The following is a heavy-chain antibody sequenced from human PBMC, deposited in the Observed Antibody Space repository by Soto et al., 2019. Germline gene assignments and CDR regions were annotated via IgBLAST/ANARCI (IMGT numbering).Heavy chain of an antibody. J-gene: IGHJ5*02. V-gene: IGHV1-2*02. CDR1: GYNFTGYY. D-gene: IGHD3-3*01. CDR3: PRRTPYYDFWSGYPPTWFDP. CDR2: INPNSGGT. Sequence: ASVKVSCRASGYNFTGYYIHWVRQAPGERRDRLGWINPNSGGTNYAQKFQGRVTMNRDTSISTAYMELSRLRSDDTAVYYCPRRTPYYDFWSGYPPTWFDPWGQGTLPTDSS.